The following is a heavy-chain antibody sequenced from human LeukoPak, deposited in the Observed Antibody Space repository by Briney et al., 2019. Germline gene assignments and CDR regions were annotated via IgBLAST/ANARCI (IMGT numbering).Heavy chain of an antibody. CDR2: IYSDDTT. Sequence: GGSLRLSCAASGFTVNSNYMSWVRQAPGKGLEWVSIIYSDDTTYYVDSVRGRFTISGDNSKNTLYLQMNSLRAEDTAVYYCAKDRSGYDWGGGAFDIWGQGTMVTVSS. D-gene: IGHD5-12*01. CDR1: GFTVNSNY. CDR3: AKDRSGYDWGGGAFDI. J-gene: IGHJ3*02. V-gene: IGHV3-53*05.